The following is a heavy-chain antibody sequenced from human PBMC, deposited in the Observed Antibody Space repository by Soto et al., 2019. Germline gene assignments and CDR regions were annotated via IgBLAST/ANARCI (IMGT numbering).Heavy chain of an antibody. Sequence: KVAGGNCAKYGSRRILQMPGKGLEWMGIIYPGDSDTRYSPSFQGQVTISADKSITTTYLQWSSLKASDTAIYYCAASIFYYGMDVWGQGTTVT. CDR2: IYPGDSDT. J-gene: IGHJ6*02. CDR3: AASIFYYGMDV. V-gene: IGHV5-51*01. CDR1: GGNCAKYG.